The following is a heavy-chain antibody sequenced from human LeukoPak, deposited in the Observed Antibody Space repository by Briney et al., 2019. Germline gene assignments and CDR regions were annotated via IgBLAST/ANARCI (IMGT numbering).Heavy chain of an antibody. D-gene: IGHD3-10*01. J-gene: IGHJ5*02. CDR2: IYPGDSDT. CDR3: ARLTRSRLLWFGELGWFDP. V-gene: IGHV5-51*01. CDR1: GYSFTSYW. Sequence: GESLKISCQGSGYSFTSYWIGWVRQMPGKGLEWMGIIYPGDSDTRYSPSFQGQVTISADKSISTAYLQWSSLKASDTAMYYCARLTRSRLLWFGELGWFDPWGQGTLVTVSS.